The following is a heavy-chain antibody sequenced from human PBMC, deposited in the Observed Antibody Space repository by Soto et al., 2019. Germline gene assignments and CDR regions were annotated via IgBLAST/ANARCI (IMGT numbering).Heavy chain of an antibody. Sequence: LTCSVSADSISSYYWSWIRQPAGKGLQWIGRIQYSGYTNYNPSLKSRVTMSVDTSKNQFSLKLTSVTAADTAVYYCAREGGYSENFYTPFDYWGQGTLVTVSS. CDR1: ADSISSYY. V-gene: IGHV4-4*07. CDR2: IQYSGYT. J-gene: IGHJ4*02. CDR3: AREGGYSENFYTPFDY. D-gene: IGHD1-1*01.